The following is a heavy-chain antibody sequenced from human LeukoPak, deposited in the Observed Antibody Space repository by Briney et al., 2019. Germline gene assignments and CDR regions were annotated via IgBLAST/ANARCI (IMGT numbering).Heavy chain of an antibody. Sequence: GGSLRLSCAASGFTVSSNYMSWVRQAPGKGLEWVSVIYSGGSTYYADSVKGRFTISRDNSKNTLYLQMNSLRAEDTAVYYCARVYYYGSGSYYGYYYYYMDVWGKGTTVTISS. CDR1: GFTVSSNY. D-gene: IGHD3-10*01. CDR3: ARVYYYGSGSYYGYYYYYMDV. V-gene: IGHV3-53*01. CDR2: IYSGGST. J-gene: IGHJ6*03.